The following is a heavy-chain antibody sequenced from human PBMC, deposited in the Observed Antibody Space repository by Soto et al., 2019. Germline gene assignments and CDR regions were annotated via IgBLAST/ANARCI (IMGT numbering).Heavy chain of an antibody. CDR3: ASDIADTAMVTSFYY. V-gene: IGHV1-69*12. CDR1: GGTFSSYA. CDR2: IIPIFVTV. J-gene: IGHJ4*02. D-gene: IGHD5-18*01. Sequence: QVPLVQSGAEVKKPGSSVKASCKASGGTFSSYAISWVRQAPGQGLEWMGGIIPIFVTVNYAQKFQGRVTITADESTSTAYMELSSLRAEDTAVYYCASDIADTAMVTSFYYWGQGTLVTVSS.